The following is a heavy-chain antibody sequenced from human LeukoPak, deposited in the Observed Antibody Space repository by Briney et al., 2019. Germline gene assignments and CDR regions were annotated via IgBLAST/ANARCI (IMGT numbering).Heavy chain of an antibody. D-gene: IGHD3-3*01. CDR3: ARVRTYDFWSGYFNWFDP. Sequence: ASVKVSCKASGYTFTSYGISWVRQAPGQGLEWMGWISAYNGNTNYAQKFQGRVTITADESTSTAYMELSSLRSEDTAVYYCARVRTYDFWSGYFNWFDPWGQGTLVTVSS. J-gene: IGHJ5*02. CDR1: GYTFTSYG. V-gene: IGHV1-18*01. CDR2: ISAYNGNT.